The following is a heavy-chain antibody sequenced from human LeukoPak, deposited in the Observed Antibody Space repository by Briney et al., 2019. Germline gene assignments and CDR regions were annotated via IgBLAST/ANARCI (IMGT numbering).Heavy chain of an antibody. V-gene: IGHV4-34*01. Sequence: SETLSLTCAVYGGSFSGYYWSWIRQPPGKGLEWIGEINHSGSTNYNPSLKSRVTISVDTSKNQFSLKLSSVTAADTAVYYCARRALFGYYYYGMDVWGQGTTVTVSS. CDR3: ARRALFGYYYYGMDV. CDR2: INHSGST. CDR1: GGSFSGYY. D-gene: IGHD3-10*01. J-gene: IGHJ6*02.